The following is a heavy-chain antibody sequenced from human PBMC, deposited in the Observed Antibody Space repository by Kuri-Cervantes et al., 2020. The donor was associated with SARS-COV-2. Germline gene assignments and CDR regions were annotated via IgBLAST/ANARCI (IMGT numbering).Heavy chain of an antibody. Sequence: GESLKISCAASGFTFGSYAMSWVRQAPGKGLEWVSAISGSGGSTYYADSVKGRFTISRDNSKNTLYLQMNSLRAEDTAVYYCAVRGGMVVVPAAAYYYYMDVWGKGTTVTVSS. CDR1: GFTFGSYA. D-gene: IGHD2-2*01. J-gene: IGHJ6*03. CDR3: AVRGGMVVVPAAAYYYYMDV. CDR2: ISGSGGST. V-gene: IGHV3-23*01.